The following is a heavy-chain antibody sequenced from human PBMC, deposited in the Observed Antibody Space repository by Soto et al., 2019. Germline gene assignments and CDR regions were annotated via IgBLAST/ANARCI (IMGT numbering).Heavy chain of an antibody. CDR3: ARSPSMTTVSLDY. V-gene: IGHV3-21*01. Sequence: PGGSLRLSCAASGFTFSSYSMNWVRQAPGKGLEWVSSTSSSSSYIYYADSVKGRFTISRDNAKNSLYLQMNSLRAEDTAVYYCARSPSMTTVSLDYWGQGTLVTVSS. CDR2: TSSSSSYI. D-gene: IGHD4-17*01. J-gene: IGHJ4*02. CDR1: GFTFSSYS.